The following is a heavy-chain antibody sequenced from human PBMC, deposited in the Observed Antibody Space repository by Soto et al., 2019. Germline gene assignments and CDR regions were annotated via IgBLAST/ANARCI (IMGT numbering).Heavy chain of an antibody. D-gene: IGHD6-13*01. CDR2: IYWDDDK. CDR1: GFSLSTSGLG. J-gene: IGHJ4*02. V-gene: IGHV2-5*02. CDR3: AHRRSGYGSSSPVGEYYFDY. Sequence: SGPTLVNPTQTLTLTFTFSGFSLSTSGLGVGWIRQPPGKALEWLALIYWDDDKRYSPSLKSRLTITKDTSKNQVVLTMTNMDPVDTATYYCAHRRSGYGSSSPVGEYYFDYWGQGTLVTVSS.